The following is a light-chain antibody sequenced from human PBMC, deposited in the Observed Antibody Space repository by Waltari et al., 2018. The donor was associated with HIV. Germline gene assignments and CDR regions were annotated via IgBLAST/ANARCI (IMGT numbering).Light chain of an antibody. CDR3: CSYAGNYTGV. Sequence: QSALTQPRSVSGSHGQSVTISCTGTSSDVGAYNYVSWYQQHPGKAPKLIIYDVTRRPSGLPDRFSGSKSGNTASLTISGLQAEDEADYYCCSYAGNYTGVFGGGTKLTVL. CDR1: SSDVGAYNY. V-gene: IGLV2-11*01. CDR2: DVT. J-gene: IGLJ3*02.